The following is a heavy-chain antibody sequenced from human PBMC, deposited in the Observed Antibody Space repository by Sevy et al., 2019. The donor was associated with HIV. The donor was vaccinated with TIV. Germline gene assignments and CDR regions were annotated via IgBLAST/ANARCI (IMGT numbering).Heavy chain of an antibody. CDR2: IKQDGSEK. J-gene: IGHJ6*03. CDR3: ARVSSSWYYYYMDV. V-gene: IGHV3-7*03. Sequence: GGSLRLSCAASGFTFSSYWMSWVRQAPGKGLEWVANIKQDGSEKYYVDSVKGRFTISRDKAKNSLYLQMNSLRAEDTAVYYCARVSSSWYYYYMDVWGKGTTVTVSS. CDR1: GFTFSSYW. D-gene: IGHD6-13*01.